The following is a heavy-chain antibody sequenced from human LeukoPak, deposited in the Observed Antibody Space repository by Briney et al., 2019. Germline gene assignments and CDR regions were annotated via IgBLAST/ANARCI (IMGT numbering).Heavy chain of an antibody. Sequence: GGSLRLSCAASGFTFSSYSMNRVRQAPGKGLEWVSSISSSSSYIYYADSVKGRFTISRDNAKNSLYLQMNSLRAEDTAVYYCARAWSSGYSWVAYYFDYWGQGTLVTVSS. CDR3: ARAWSSGYSWVAYYFDY. CDR2: ISSSSSYI. J-gene: IGHJ4*02. D-gene: IGHD3-22*01. CDR1: GFTFSSYS. V-gene: IGHV3-21*01.